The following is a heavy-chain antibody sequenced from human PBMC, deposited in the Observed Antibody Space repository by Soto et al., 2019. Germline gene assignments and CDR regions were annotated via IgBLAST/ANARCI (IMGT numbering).Heavy chain of an antibody. D-gene: IGHD1-26*01. V-gene: IGHV4-4*07. J-gene: IGHJ4*02. CDR2: IYSSGSA. Sequence: ASETLSLTCTVSGGSIYTYPWTWIRQPAGKGLEWIGHIYSSGSANYNPSLKSRVSMSVDTSNNQFSLKLNSVTAADTAVYYCATIVGANDYWGQGTLVTVS. CDR1: GGSIYTYP. CDR3: ATIVGANDY.